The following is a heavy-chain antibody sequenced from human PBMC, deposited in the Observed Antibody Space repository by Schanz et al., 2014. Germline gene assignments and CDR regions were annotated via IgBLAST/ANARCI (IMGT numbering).Heavy chain of an antibody. CDR2: IYSTGST. CDR1: GGSISSGSYY. D-gene: IGHD3-10*01. J-gene: IGHJ5*01. V-gene: IGHV4-61*02. Sequence: VQLQESGPGLVKPSQTLSLTCTVSGGSISSGSYYWSWIRQPAGKGLEWIGRIYSTGSTNYNPSLKSRVTMSKNTSKNQFSLKRTSVTAADTAVYYCARDMVENWFDSWGQGTLVTVSS. CDR3: ARDMVENWFDS.